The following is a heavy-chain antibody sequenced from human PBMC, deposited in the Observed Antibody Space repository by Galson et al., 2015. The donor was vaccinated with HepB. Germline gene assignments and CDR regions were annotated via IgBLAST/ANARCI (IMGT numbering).Heavy chain of an antibody. CDR2: IYWDDDK. D-gene: IGHD3-10*01. CDR1: GFSLSTSGVG. J-gene: IGHJ5*02. Sequence: PALVKPTQTLTLTCTFSGFSLSTSGVGVGWIRQPPGKALEWPALIYWDDDKRYSPSLKSRLTITKDTSKNQVVLTMTNMDPVDTATYYCAHSYGSVPYNWFDPWGQGTLVTVSS. V-gene: IGHV2-5*02. CDR3: AHSYGSVPYNWFDP.